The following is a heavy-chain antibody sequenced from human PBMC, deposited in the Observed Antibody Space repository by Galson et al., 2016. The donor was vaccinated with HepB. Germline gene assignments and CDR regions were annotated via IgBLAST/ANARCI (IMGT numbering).Heavy chain of an antibody. CDR3: ARVSGSGWGNFDY. V-gene: IGHV5-51*01. D-gene: IGHD6-19*01. J-gene: IGHJ4*02. CDR1: GYSFTNYW. CDR2: IHPDDSDT. Sequence: QSGAEVKKPGESLKISCKGSGYSFTNYWIGWVRQMPGKGLEWMGMIHPDDSDTKYSPSFQGQVTMSADKSITTAYLQWSSLKASDTAMYYCARVSGSGWGNFDYWGQGTLVTVSS.